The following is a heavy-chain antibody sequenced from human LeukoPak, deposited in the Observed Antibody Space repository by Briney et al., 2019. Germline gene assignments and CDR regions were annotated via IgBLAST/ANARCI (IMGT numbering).Heavy chain of an antibody. Sequence: SETLSLTCAVPGGSFSGYYWSWIRQPPGKGLEWIGYIYYSGSTNYNPSLKSRVTISVDTSKNQFSLKLSSVTAADTAVYYCARLYGDHGAFDIWGQGTMVTVSS. D-gene: IGHD4-17*01. CDR1: GGSFSGYY. J-gene: IGHJ3*02. CDR3: ARLYGDHGAFDI. V-gene: IGHV4-59*08. CDR2: IYYSGST.